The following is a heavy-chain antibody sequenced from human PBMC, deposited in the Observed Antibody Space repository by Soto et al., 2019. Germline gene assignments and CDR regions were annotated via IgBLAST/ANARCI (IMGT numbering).Heavy chain of an antibody. J-gene: IGHJ4*02. CDR3: ARDQGGYSGYDYGFDY. CDR2: IYYSGST. CDR1: GGSIRSYY. V-gene: IGHV4-59*01. Sequence: SETQSLTCTVSGGSIRSYYWSWIRQPPGKGLEWIGYIYYSGSTNYNPSLKSRVTISVDTSKNQFSLKLSSVTAADTAVYYCARDQGGYSGYDYGFDYWGQGTLVTVSS. D-gene: IGHD5-12*01.